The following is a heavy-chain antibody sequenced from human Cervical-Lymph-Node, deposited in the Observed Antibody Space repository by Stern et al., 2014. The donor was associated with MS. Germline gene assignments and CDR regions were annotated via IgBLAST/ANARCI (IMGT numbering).Heavy chain of an antibody. CDR2: ISYDGRDT. CDR1: GFVFRRYA. D-gene: IGHD1-26*01. V-gene: IGHV3-30*04. J-gene: IGHJ4*02. CDR3: AKGGSGSYVD. Sequence: VQLVESGGGVVQPGRSLRVSCAASGFVFRRYAIHWVRQAPGKGLEWVTLISYDGRDTYYTDSVKGRFTVTRDNSNNTVDLEMSSLRLEDTAVYYWAKGGSGSYVDWGQGSLVTVSS.